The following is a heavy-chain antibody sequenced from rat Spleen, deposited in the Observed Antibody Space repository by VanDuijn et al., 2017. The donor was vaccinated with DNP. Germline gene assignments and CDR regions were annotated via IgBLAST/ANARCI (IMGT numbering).Heavy chain of an antibody. J-gene: IGHJ2*01. Sequence: EVQLVESGGGLVQPGRSMKLSCAVSGFTFSRFPMAWVRQAPTKGLEWVATISTSGGSTYYRDSVKGRFTISRDNAKSILNLQMNSLRSEDTATYYCTRGGTYYFDYWGQGVLVTVSS. D-gene: IGHD4-3*01. CDR2: ISTSGGST. CDR1: GFTFSRFP. V-gene: IGHV5-46*01. CDR3: TRGGTYYFDY.